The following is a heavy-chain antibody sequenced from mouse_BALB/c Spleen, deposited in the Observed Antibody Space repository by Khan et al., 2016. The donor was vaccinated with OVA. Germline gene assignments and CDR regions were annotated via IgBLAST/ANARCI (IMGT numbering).Heavy chain of an antibody. CDR1: GYTFTSYW. CDR3: PRFGYRFAY. V-gene: IGHV1-5*01. J-gene: IGHJ3*01. Sequence: EVQLQQSGTVLARPGTSVKMSCKASGYTFTSYWMHWVKQRPGQGLEWIGAIYPGNSDTSYNQKFKGKAKLNAGTSTSTAYMSLSSVANDYSAVYSCPRFGYRFAYGGHGTLVTVSA. D-gene: IGHD2-2*01. CDR2: IYPGNSDT.